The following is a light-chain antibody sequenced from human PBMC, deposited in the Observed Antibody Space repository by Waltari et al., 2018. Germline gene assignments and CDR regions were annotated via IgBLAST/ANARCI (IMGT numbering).Light chain of an antibody. Sequence: QAGLTQPPSVSKGLRQTATLTCAGTGNNIGNKGAAWLQQHQGQPPKLLSFRNDRRPLGISDRFSASRSGNTASLTITGLQPDDEADYFCSAWDSGLNSWVFGGGTRLTVL. CDR2: RND. CDR3: SAWDSGLNSWV. V-gene: IGLV10-54*04. CDR1: GNNIGNKG. J-gene: IGLJ3*02.